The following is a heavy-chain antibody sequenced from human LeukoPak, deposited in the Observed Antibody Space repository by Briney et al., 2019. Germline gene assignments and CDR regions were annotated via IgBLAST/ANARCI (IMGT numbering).Heavy chain of an antibody. CDR3: AREKEVVTAIPPMDV. CDR1: GYTFTSYY. D-gene: IGHD2-21*02. J-gene: IGHJ6*02. V-gene: IGHV1-46*01. Sequence: ASVRVSCKASGYTFTSYYMHWVRQAPGQGLEWMGIINPSGGSTSYAQKFQGRVTMTRDTSTSTVYMELSSLRSEDTAVYYCAREKEVVTAIPPMDVWGQGTTVTVSS. CDR2: INPSGGST.